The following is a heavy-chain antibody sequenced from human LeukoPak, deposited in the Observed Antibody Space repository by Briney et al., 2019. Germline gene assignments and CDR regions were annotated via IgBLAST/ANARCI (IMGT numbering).Heavy chain of an antibody. CDR2: IIPIFGIA. CDR1: GGTFSSYA. J-gene: IGHJ6*02. D-gene: IGHD2-15*01. V-gene: IGHV1-69*04. Sequence: ASVKVSCKASGGTFSSYAISWVRQAPGQGLEWMGRIIPIFGIANYAQKFQGRVTITADKSTSTAYMELSSLRSEDTVVYYCARDLHCSGGSCFSRYYYYYGMDVWGQGTTVTVSS. CDR3: ARDLHCSGGSCFSRYYYYYGMDV.